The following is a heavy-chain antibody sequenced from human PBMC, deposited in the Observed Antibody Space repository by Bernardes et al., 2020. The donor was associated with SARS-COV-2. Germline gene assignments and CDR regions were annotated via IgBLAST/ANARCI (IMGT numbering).Heavy chain of an antibody. J-gene: IGHJ4*02. CDR1: GGSISGSY. CDR3: ARHGAGEDLSYFDY. D-gene: IGHD3-16*01. CDR2: IDNRGHT. V-gene: IGHV4-59*01. Sequence: SETLSLNCTVSGGSISGSYLSWIRQAPEMRLEWIGYIDNRGHTKFNPSLKSRVTISVDTSKNQFSLKVTSVTAADTAMYYRARHGAGEDLSYFDYWGRGTLLTVSS.